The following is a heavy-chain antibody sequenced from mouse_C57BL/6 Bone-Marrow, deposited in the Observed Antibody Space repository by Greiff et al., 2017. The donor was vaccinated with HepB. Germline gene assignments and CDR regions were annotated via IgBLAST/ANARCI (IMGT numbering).Heavy chain of an antibody. CDR1: GYTFTSYW. CDR2: IDPSDSYT. Sequence: QVQLQQSGAELVRPGTSVKLSCKASGYTFTSYWMHWVKQRPGQGLEWIGVIDPSDSYTNYNQKFKGKATLTVDTSSSTAYMQLSSLTSEDSAVYYCARYPYDYDGGSYWGQGTLVTVSA. V-gene: IGHV1-59*01. J-gene: IGHJ3*01. D-gene: IGHD2-4*01. CDR3: ARYPYDYDGGSY.